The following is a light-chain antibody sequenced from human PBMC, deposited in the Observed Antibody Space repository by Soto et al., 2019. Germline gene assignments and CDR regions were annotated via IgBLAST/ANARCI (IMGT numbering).Light chain of an antibody. Sequence: EIVLTQSPGTLSLSPGERATLSCRASQSVSSSFLARYQQKPGQAPRLLIYGASTRVTGIPARFSGSGSGTEFTLTISSLQSEDFAVYYCQQYDKWPPTFGQGTKVDIK. CDR1: QSVSSS. CDR3: QQYDKWPPT. CDR2: GAS. J-gene: IGKJ1*01. V-gene: IGKV3-15*01.